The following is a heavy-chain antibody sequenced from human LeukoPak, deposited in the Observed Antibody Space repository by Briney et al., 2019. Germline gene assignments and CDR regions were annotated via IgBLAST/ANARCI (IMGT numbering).Heavy chain of an antibody. CDR3: ARDARTTAYYYYYMDV. CDR2: IIPIFGTA. D-gene: IGHD1-7*01. Sequence: ASVKVSCKASGGSGGTFSSYAISWVRQAPGQGLEWMGGIIPIFGTANYAQKFQGRVTIIADEPTSTAYMELSSLRSEDTAVYYCARDARTTAYYYYYMDVWGKGTTVTVSS. J-gene: IGHJ6*03. V-gene: IGHV1-69*13. CDR1: GGSGGTFSSYA.